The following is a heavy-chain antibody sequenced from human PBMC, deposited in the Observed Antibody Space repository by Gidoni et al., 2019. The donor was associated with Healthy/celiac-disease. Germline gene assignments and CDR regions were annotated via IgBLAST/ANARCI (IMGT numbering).Heavy chain of an antibody. J-gene: IGHJ4*02. Sequence: QLQLQESGPGLVQPSETLSLTCTVSGGSISSSSYYWGWIRQPPGKGLEWIGSIYYSGSTYYNPSLKSRVTISVDTSKNQFSLKLSSVTAADTAVYYCARRPYDFWNPVDYWGQGTLVTVSS. CDR2: IYYSGST. CDR3: ARRPYDFWNPVDY. D-gene: IGHD3-3*01. V-gene: IGHV4-39*01. CDR1: GGSISSSSYY.